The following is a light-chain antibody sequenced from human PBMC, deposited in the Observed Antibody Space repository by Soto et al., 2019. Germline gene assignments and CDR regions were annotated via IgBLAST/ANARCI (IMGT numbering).Light chain of an antibody. CDR2: DTS. V-gene: IGKV3D-20*01. Sequence: EIVLTQSPATLSLSPGERATLSCGASQSVSSSNLAWYQQKPGLAPRLVIYDTSSRAADIPGRFSGSGSGTDFTLTISRLEPEDFVVYYCQQYGSSPYTFGQGTKVEIK. CDR3: QQYGSSPYT. J-gene: IGKJ2*01. CDR1: QSVSSSN.